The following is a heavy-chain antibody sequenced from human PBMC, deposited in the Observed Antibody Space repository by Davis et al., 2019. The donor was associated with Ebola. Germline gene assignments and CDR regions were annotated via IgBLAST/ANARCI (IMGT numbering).Heavy chain of an antibody. J-gene: IGHJ4*02. CDR3: ARVGKCSGGSCYSGY. CDR1: GYTFTSYD. D-gene: IGHD2-15*01. Sequence: ASVKVSCKASGYTFTSYDINWVRQATGQGLEWMGWMNPNSGNTGYAQKFQGRVTMTRNTSISTAYMELRSLRSDDTAVYYCARVGKCSGGSCYSGYWGQGTLVTVSS. V-gene: IGHV1-8*01. CDR2: MNPNSGNT.